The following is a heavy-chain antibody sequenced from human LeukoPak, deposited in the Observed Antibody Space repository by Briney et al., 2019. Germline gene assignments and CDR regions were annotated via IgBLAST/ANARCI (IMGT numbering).Heavy chain of an antibody. D-gene: IGHD2-8*01. V-gene: IGHV6-1*01. Sequence: SQTLSLTCAISGDSVSSNRVAWNWIRQSPTRGLEWLGRTYYRSKWNHDYGVFVRGRITIYADTSKNEFHLHLNSVTPEDTAVYYCAMDKWGDLYLDNWGQGTLVTVSS. CDR3: AMDKWGDLYLDN. J-gene: IGHJ4*02. CDR2: TYYRSKWNH. CDR1: GDSVSSNRVA.